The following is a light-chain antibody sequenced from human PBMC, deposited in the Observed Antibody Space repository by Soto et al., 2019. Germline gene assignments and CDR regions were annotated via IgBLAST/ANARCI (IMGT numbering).Light chain of an antibody. V-gene: IGKV1-5*01. J-gene: IGKJ1*01. CDR3: QQYNSFSWT. CDR2: DAS. CDR1: QSISTW. Sequence: DIQMTQSPSTLSASVGDSVTITCRASQSISTWLAWYQQKPGKAPKLLIYDASSLEGGVPSRFSGSGSGTEFTITISGLQPDDFATYYCQQYNSFSWTFGQGTTVDIK.